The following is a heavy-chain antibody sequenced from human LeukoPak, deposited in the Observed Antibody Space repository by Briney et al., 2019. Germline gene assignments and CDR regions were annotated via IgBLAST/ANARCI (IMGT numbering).Heavy chain of an antibody. CDR3: AKSLEDIVVVPAAVDY. V-gene: IGHV3-23*01. D-gene: IGHD2-2*01. CDR2: ISGSGGST. J-gene: IGHJ4*02. CDR1: GFTFSSYA. Sequence: GGSLRLSCAASGFTFSSYAMSWVRQAPGKGLEWVSAISGSGGSTYYADSVKGRFTISRDNSKNTLYLQMNSLRAEDTAVYYCAKSLEDIVVVPAAVDYWGQGTLVTVSS.